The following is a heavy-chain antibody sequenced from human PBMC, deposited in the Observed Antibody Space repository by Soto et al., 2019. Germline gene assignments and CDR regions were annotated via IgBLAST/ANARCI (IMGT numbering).Heavy chain of an antibody. V-gene: IGHV4-39*01. CDR3: ARRAGYFDWFFDY. CDR1: GGSISSSSYY. D-gene: IGHD3-9*01. Sequence: PSETLSLTCTVSGGSISSSSYYWGWIRQPPGKGLEWIGSIYYSGSTYYNPSLKSRVTISVDTSKNQFSLKLSSVTAADTAVYYCARRAGYFDWFFDYWGQGTLVTV. CDR2: IYYSGST. J-gene: IGHJ4*02.